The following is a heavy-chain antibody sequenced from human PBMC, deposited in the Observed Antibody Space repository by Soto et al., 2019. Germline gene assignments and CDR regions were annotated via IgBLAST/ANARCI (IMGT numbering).Heavy chain of an antibody. CDR3: ATVATRGHYYYYGMDV. V-gene: IGHV1-24*01. CDR2: FDPEDGET. Sequence: ASVKVSCKVSGYTLTELSMHWVRQAPGKGLEWMGGFDPEDGETIYAQKFQGRVTMTEDTSTDTAYMELSSLRSEDTAVYYCATVATRGHYYYYGMDVWSQGTTVTVSS. CDR1: GYTLTELS. J-gene: IGHJ6*02.